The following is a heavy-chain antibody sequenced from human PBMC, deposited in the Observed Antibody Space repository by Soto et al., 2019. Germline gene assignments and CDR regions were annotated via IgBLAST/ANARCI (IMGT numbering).Heavy chain of an antibody. CDR2: IYYSGST. J-gene: IGHJ6*02. CDR1: GGSISSGGYY. Sequence: TVSGGSISSGGYYWSWIRQHPGKGLEWIGYIYYSGSTYYNPSLKSRVTISVDTSKNQFSLKLSSVTAADTAVYYCARGGVRPPSIVVVTAIPIHYYGMDVWGQGTTVTVSS. CDR3: ARGGVRPPSIVVVTAIPIHYYGMDV. V-gene: IGHV4-31*03. D-gene: IGHD2-21*02.